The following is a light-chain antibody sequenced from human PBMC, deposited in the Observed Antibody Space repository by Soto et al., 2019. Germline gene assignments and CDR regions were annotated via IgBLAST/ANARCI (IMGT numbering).Light chain of an antibody. CDR3: QQYDNLIT. J-gene: IGKJ5*01. Sequence: DIQMTQSPSSLSASVVDRVTITCRASQGIRNDLGWYQQKPGKAPNLLIYDVSNLETGVPSRFSGSGSGTDFTLTIRGLQPEDLATYYCQQYDNLITFGQGTRLEIK. CDR2: DVS. V-gene: IGKV1-33*01. CDR1: QGIRND.